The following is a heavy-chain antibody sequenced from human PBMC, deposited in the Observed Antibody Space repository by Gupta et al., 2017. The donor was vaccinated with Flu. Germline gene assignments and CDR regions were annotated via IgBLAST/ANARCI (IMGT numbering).Heavy chain of an antibody. V-gene: IGHV3-30*18. J-gene: IGHJ5*02. D-gene: IGHD4-17*01. CDR2: ISYDGSNK. CDR3: AKDLGWAVSEAVNWFDP. Sequence: MHWVRQAPGKGLEWVAVISYDGSNKYYADSGKGRVTISRDNSKNTLYRQMNSLRAEDTDVYDCAKDLGWAVSEAVNWFDPWGQGTLVTVSS.